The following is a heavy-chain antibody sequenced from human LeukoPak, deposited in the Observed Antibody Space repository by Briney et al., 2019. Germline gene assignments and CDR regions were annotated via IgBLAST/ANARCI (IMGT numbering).Heavy chain of an antibody. V-gene: IGHV4-61*02. J-gene: IGHJ4*02. Sequence: SETLSLTCTVSGGSISSGSYYWSWIRQPAGKGLEWIGRIYTSGSTNYNPSLKSRVTISVDTSKNQFSLKLSSVTAADTAVYYCARVVRYYGSGSYFVYWGQGTLVTVSS. CDR1: GGSISSGSYY. CDR3: ARVVRYYGSGSYFVY. CDR2: IYTSGST. D-gene: IGHD3-10*01.